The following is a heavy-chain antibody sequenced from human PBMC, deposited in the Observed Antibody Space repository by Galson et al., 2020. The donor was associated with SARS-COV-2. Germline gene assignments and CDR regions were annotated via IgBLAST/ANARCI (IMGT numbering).Heavy chain of an antibody. D-gene: IGHD3-22*01. Sequence: QLGESLKISCAASGFTFSSYGMHWVRQAPGKGLEWVAVISYDGSNKYYADSVKGRFAISRDNSKNTLYLQMNSLRAEDTAVYYCAKDRYYYDTRGTFEYWGQGTLVTVSS. V-gene: IGHV3-30*18. CDR3: AKDRYYYDTRGTFEY. CDR2: ISYDGSNK. J-gene: IGHJ4*02. CDR1: GFTFSSYG.